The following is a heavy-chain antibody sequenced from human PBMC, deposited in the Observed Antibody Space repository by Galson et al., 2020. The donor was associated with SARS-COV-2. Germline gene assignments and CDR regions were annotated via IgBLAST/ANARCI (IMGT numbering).Heavy chain of an antibody. V-gene: IGHV1-18*04. D-gene: IGHD3-3*01. CDR3: ARLGIPMTITIFGVVNVTNGAGAFDI. CDR2: ISAYNGNT. J-gene: IGHJ3*02. CDR1: GYTFTSYG. Sequence: ASVKVSCKASGYTFTSYGISWVRQAPGQGLEWMGWISAYNGNTNYAQKLQGRVTMTTDTSTSTAYMDLRSLRSDDTAVYYCARLGIPMTITIFGVVNVTNGAGAFDIWGQGTMVTVSS.